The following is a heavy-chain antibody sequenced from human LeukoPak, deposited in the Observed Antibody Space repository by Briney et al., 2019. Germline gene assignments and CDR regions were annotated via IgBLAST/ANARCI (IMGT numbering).Heavy chain of an antibody. CDR3: ARNLGLGPNFDY. V-gene: IGHV3-20*04. J-gene: IGHJ4*02. Sequence: GGSLRLSCAASGFTIDDYGMNWVRQAPGKGLEWVSGIYWNGGSTVYADSVKGRFTISRDNAKNSLYLQMNSLRAEDTALYYCARNLGLGPNFDYWGQGTLVTVSS. CDR2: IYWNGGST. CDR1: GFTIDDYG. D-gene: IGHD7-27*01.